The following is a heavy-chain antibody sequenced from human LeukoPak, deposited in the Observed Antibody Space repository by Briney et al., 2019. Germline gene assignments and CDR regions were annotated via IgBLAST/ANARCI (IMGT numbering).Heavy chain of an antibody. CDR2: TYYRSKWYN. CDR3: ARDANPYYDSSGYYGY. Sequence: SQTLSLTCAVSGDSVSSNSAAWNWIRQSPSRGLEWLGRTYYRSKWYNDYAVSVKSRITINPDTSKKQFSLQLNSVTPEDTAVYYCARDANPYYDSSGYYGYWGQGTLVTVSS. CDR1: GDSVSSNSAA. V-gene: IGHV6-1*01. J-gene: IGHJ4*02. D-gene: IGHD3-22*01.